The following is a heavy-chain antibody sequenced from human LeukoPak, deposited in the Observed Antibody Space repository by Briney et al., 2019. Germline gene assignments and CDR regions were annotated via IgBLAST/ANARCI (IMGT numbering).Heavy chain of an antibody. V-gene: IGHV1-18*04. CDR2: ISAYNGNT. J-gene: IGHJ4*02. CDR3: ARDGSGWLFDY. D-gene: IGHD6-19*01. CDR1: GYTCTSYG. Sequence: GASVKVSCTASGYTCTSYGINWVRQAPGQGLEWMGWISAYNGNTNYAQKPQGRVTMTTDTSTSTAYMELRSLRSDDTAVYYCARDGSGWLFDYWGQGTLVTVSS.